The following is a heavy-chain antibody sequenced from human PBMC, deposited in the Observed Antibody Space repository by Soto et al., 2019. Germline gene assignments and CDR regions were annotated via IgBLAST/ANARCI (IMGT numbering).Heavy chain of an antibody. J-gene: IGHJ5*02. CDR2: IYHSGST. V-gene: IGHV4-4*02. CDR1: GGSISSSNW. CDR3: ASKRTMVRGVKFNGFDP. Sequence: SETLSLTCAVSGGSISSSNWWSWVRQPPGKGLEWIGEIYHSGSTNYNPSLKSRVTISVDKSKNQFSLKLSSVTAADTAVYYCASKRTMVRGVKFNGFDPWGQGTLVTVSS. D-gene: IGHD3-10*01.